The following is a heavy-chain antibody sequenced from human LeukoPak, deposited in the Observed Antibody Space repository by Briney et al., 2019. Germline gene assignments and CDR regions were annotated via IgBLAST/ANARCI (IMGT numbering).Heavy chain of an antibody. CDR2: IHDSGST. CDR1: GASISSYY. V-gene: IGHV4-59*08. J-gene: IGHJ4*02. Sequence: SETLSLTCTVSGASISSYYWSWIRQPPEKRLEWIGYIHDSGSTNYNPSLKSRVTISVDTSKKQFSLKLSSVTAADTAVYYCARGFGSSWYYFDYWGQGTLVTASS. CDR3: ARGFGSSWYYFDY. D-gene: IGHD6-13*01.